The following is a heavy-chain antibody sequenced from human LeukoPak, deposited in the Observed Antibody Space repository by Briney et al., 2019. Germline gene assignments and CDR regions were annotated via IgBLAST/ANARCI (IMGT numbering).Heavy chain of an antibody. Sequence: GGSLRLSCAASGFTFSKFWMSWVRQVPGKGLEWVANINQDESDKYYVDSVKGRFTISRDNAKNSLYLQMNSLRAEDTAVYYCAELGITMIGGVWGKGTTVTISS. CDR3: AELGITMIGGV. V-gene: IGHV3-7*01. D-gene: IGHD3-10*02. CDR1: GFTFSKFW. J-gene: IGHJ6*04. CDR2: INQDESDK.